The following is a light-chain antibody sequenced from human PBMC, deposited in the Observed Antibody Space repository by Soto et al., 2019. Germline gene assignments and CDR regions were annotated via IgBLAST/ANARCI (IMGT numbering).Light chain of an antibody. CDR2: EDT. Sequence: QSALTQPASVSGSRGQSITISCTGTSRDVGNYNLVSWYQQFPGKAPKLMIYEDTNRPSGVSHRFSGSKSGNTASLTISGLQPEDEARYYCCSYAGSSTVIFGGGTKLTVL. CDR1: SRDVGNYNL. CDR3: CSYAGSSTVI. J-gene: IGLJ2*01. V-gene: IGLV2-23*01.